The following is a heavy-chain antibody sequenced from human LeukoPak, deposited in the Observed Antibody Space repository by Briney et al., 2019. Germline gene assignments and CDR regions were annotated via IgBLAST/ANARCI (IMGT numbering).Heavy chain of an antibody. CDR1: GGSFSGYY. Sequence: SETLSLTCAVYGGSFSGYYWSWIRQPPGKGLEWIGEINHSGSTNYNPSLKSRVTISVDTSKNQFSLKLSSVTAADTAVYYCARLTYYDYVWGSFNAFDIWGQGTMVTVSS. V-gene: IGHV4-34*01. CDR2: INHSGST. CDR3: ARLTYYDYVWGSFNAFDI. D-gene: IGHD3-16*01. J-gene: IGHJ3*02.